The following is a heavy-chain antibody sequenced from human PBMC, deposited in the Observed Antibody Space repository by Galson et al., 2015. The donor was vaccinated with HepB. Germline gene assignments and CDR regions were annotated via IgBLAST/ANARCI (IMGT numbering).Heavy chain of an antibody. CDR2: ISYDGSNK. Sequence: SLRLSCAASGFTFSSYAMHWVRQAPGKGLEWVAVISYDGSNKYYADSVKGRFTISRDNSKNTLYLQMNSLRAEDTAVYYCARDYSSSWYRGTFDYWGQGTLVTVSS. CDR3: ARDYSSSWYRGTFDY. D-gene: IGHD6-13*01. J-gene: IGHJ4*02. CDR1: GFTFSSYA. V-gene: IGHV3-30-3*01.